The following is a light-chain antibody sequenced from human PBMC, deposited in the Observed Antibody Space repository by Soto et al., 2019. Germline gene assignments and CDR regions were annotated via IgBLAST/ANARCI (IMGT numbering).Light chain of an antibody. J-gene: IGKJ2*01. CDR2: DAS. CDR3: QQYYQWPSYT. Sequence: DIQMTQSPSSLSASVGDRVTITCRASQSISSWLAWYQQKPGKAPKLLIYDASSLESGVPSRFSGSGSGTEFTLTISTLQPEDFAVYYCQQYYQWPSYTFGQGTKVDI. CDR1: QSISSW. V-gene: IGKV1-5*01.